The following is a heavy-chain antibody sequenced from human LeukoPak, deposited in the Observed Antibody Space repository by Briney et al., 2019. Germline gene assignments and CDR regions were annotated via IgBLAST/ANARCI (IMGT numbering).Heavy chain of an antibody. V-gene: IGHV3-7*01. D-gene: IGHD1/OR15-1a*01. CDR3: ARGLIGTGGIDF. Sequence: GGSLRLSCAVSGFTFSRYWMNWVRQAPGKGLERVANIKEDGSEKNYVDSVKGRFTTSRDNALNSVFLQMDSLRVEDTALYFCARGLIGTGGIDFWGKGTLVTVSS. CDR2: IKEDGSEK. J-gene: IGHJ4*02. CDR1: GFTFSRYW.